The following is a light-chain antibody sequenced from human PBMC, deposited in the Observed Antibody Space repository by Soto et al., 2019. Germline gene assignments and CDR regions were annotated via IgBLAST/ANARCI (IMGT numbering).Light chain of an antibody. CDR3: QQYYNTPWT. J-gene: IGKJ1*01. CDR1: QSLVHSDGNTY. Sequence: DVVMTQSPLSLPVTLGQPASISCRSSQSLVHSDGNTYLNWFQQRPGQSPRRLIYKVSNRDSGVPDRFSGSGSGTNFTLTISSLQAEDVAVYYCQQYYNTPWTFGQGTKVDIK. CDR2: KVS. V-gene: IGKV2-30*02.